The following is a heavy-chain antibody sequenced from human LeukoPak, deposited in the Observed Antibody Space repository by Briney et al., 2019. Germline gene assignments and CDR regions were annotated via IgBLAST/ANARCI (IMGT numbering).Heavy chain of an antibody. D-gene: IGHD1-26*01. J-gene: IGHJ4*02. CDR2: ISYDGSYK. Sequence: GGSLRLSCAASGFTFSTYGMSWVRQAPGKGLEWVAAISYDGSYKNYGDSVKGRFTISRDNSKNTLYLQMNSLRAEDTAVYYCAKDRYSGSYLQTGPCAHWGQGTLVTVSS. CDR3: AKDRYSGSYLQTGPCAH. CDR1: GFTFSTYG. V-gene: IGHV3-30*18.